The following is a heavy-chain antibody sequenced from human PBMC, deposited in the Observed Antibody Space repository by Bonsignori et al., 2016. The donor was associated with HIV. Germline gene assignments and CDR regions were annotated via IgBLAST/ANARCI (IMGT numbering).Heavy chain of an antibody. CDR1: GFTFSSYA. D-gene: IGHD6-13*01. V-gene: IGHV3-30-3*01. CDR3: ARSSYPQQLVLYFDY. J-gene: IGHJ4*02. CDR2: ISYDGSNK. Sequence: GGSLRLSCAASGFTFSSYAMHWVRQAPGKGLEWVAVISYDGSNKYYADSVKGRFTISRDNSKNTLYLQMNSLRAEDTAVYYCARSSYPQQLVLYFDYWGQGTLVTVSS.